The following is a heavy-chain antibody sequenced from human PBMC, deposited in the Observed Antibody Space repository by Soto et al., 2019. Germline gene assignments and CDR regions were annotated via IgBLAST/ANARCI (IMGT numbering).Heavy chain of an antibody. Sequence: QVQLVQSGAEVKKPGSSVKVSCKASGGTFSSYAISWVRQAPGQGLEWMVGIIPIFGTANYAQKFKGRVTSTADESTRSASTERSSLGSEDTAVYYWAAKHCSGGSCYSAGFDPWGQGTLVTVSS. J-gene: IGHJ5*02. D-gene: IGHD2-15*01. CDR2: IIPIFGTA. CDR3: AAKHCSGGSCYSAGFDP. V-gene: IGHV1-69*01. CDR1: GGTFSSYA.